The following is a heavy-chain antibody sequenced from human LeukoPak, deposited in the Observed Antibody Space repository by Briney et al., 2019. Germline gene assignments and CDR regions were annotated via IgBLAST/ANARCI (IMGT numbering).Heavy chain of an antibody. CDR3: ARQEYYYYYMDV. J-gene: IGHJ6*03. Sequence: SETLSLTCTVSGGSISTYYWSWIRQPPGKRLEWIGYIYYSGSTNYNPSLKSRVTISVDASKNQFSLKLSSVTAADTAVYYCARQEYYYYYMDVWGKGTTVTVSS. V-gene: IGHV4-59*08. CDR2: IYYSGST. CDR1: GGSISTYY.